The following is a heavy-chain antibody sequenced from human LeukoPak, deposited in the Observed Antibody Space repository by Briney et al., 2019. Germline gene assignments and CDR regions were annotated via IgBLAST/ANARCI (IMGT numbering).Heavy chain of an antibody. D-gene: IGHD6-13*01. J-gene: IGHJ4*02. V-gene: IGHV3-23*01. CDR2: IGVRGGSS. CDR3: AKDYAAAGIFDY. CDR1: GFTFADYA. Sequence: GGSLRLSCAASGFTFADYAMTWVRQAPGKGLEWVSVIGVRGGSSYYADSAKGRFTISRDNPKNTLYLQMNSLRAEDTAVYYCAKDYAAAGIFDYWGQGTLVTVSS.